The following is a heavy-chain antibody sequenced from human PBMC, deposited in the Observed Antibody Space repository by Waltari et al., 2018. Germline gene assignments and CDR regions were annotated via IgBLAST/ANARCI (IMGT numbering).Heavy chain of an antibody. CDR3: ARDKRAHGYYADY. CDR2: ISYDGSNK. CDR1: GFTFSSYA. J-gene: IGHJ4*02. V-gene: IGHV3-30-3*01. Sequence: QVQLVESGGGVVQPGRSLRLSCAASGFTFSSYAMHWVRQAPGKGLEWVAVISYDGSNKYYADSVKGRFTISRDNSKNTLYLQMNSLRAEDTAVYYCARDKRAHGYYADYWGQGTLVTVSS. D-gene: IGHD3-22*01.